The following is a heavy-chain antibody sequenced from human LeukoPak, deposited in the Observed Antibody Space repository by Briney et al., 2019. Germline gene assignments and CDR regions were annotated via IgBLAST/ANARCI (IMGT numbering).Heavy chain of an antibody. CDR1: GFTLSSYW. V-gene: IGHV3-7*01. CDR3: ARDKSDRIADYFDY. CDR2: IKQDGSEK. D-gene: IGHD6-13*01. Sequence: GGSLRLSCAASGFTLSSYWMSWVRQAPGKGLEWVANIKQDGSEKYYVDSVKGRFTISRDNAKNSLYLQMNGLRAEDTAVYYCARDKSDRIADYFDYWGQGTLVTVSS. J-gene: IGHJ4*02.